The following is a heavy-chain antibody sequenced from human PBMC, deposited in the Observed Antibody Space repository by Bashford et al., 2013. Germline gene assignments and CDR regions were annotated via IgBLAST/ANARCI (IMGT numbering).Heavy chain of an antibody. CDR2: IIPIFGTA. CDR3: ARVITGLLWFGELIQ. Sequence: SVKVSCKASGGTFSSYAISWVRQAPGQGLEWMGGIIPIFGTANYAQKFQGRVTITADESTSTAYMELSSLRSEDTAVYYCARVITGLLWFGELIQWGQGTLVTVSS. V-gene: IGHV1-69*13. CDR1: GGTFSSYA. J-gene: IGHJ4*02. D-gene: IGHD3-10*01.